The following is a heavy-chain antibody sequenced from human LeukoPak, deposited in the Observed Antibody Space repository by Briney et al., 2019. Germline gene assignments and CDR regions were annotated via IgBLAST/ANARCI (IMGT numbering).Heavy chain of an antibody. V-gene: IGHV3-30-3*01. J-gene: IGHJ6*02. Sequence: GGSLRLSCAASGFTFSSYAMHWVRQAPGKGLEWVAVISYDGSNKYYADSVKGRFTISRDNSKNALYLQMNSLRAEDTAVYYCARVYYYYYGMDVWGQGTTVTVTS. CDR3: ARVYYYYYGMDV. CDR2: ISYDGSNK. CDR1: GFTFSSYA.